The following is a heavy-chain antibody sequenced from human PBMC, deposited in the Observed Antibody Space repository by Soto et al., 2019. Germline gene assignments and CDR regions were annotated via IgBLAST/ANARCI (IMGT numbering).Heavy chain of an antibody. CDR1: GFTFSGDA. V-gene: IGHV3-21*01. D-gene: IGHD3-10*02. J-gene: IGHJ6*02. CDR2: ISTTSTYI. Sequence: GTLRLSCAASGFTFSGDAMNWVRQAPGKGLEWVSSISTTSTYIYYADSVKGRFTISRDNANNSLHLQMNSLRAEDTAVYYCVRDYVMDVWGQGTTVTVSS. CDR3: VRDYVMDV.